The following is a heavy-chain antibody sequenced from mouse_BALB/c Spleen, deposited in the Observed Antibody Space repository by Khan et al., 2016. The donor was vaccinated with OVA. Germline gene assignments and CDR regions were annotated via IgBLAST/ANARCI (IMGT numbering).Heavy chain of an antibody. J-gene: IGHJ4*01. CDR2: ISYDGSN. D-gene: IGHD2-12*01. CDR1: GYSITSGYY. CDR3: ARGYDYYYAIDY. V-gene: IGHV3-6*02. Sequence: EVQLQESGPGLVKPSQSLSLTCSVTGYSITSGYYWNWIRQFPGNKLEWMGYISYDGSNNYNPSLKNRISITRDTSKNQFFLKLNSVTTEDTATYFCARGYDYYYAIDYWGQGTSVTVSS.